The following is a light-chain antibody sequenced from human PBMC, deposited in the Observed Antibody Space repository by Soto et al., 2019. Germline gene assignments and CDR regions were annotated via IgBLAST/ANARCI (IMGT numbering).Light chain of an antibody. V-gene: IGLV2-11*01. CDR2: DVT. J-gene: IGLJ1*01. CDR1: SSDVGGYKY. Sequence: QSALTQPRSVSGSSGQSVTISCTGTSSDVGGYKYVSWYQHHPDKAPKVIIYDVTKRPSGVPDRFSGSNSGNTAFLTFSGLQAEDEADYYCCSYAGNSYVFGTGTKVTVL. CDR3: CSYAGNSYV.